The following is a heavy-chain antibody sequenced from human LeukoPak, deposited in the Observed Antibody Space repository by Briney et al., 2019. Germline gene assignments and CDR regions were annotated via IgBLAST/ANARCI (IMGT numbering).Heavy chain of an antibody. D-gene: IGHD1-1*01. V-gene: IGHV7-4-1*02. CDR1: GYTFNAYA. CDR3: ARDWGGWNQAY. CDR2: INTNTGNP. J-gene: IGHJ4*02. Sequence: GASVRVSCKASGYTFNAYAMNWVRQAPGQGLEWMGWINTNTGNPTYAQGFTGRFVFSLDTSVSTAYLQISSLKAEDTAVYYCARDWGGWNQAYWGQGTLVTVSS.